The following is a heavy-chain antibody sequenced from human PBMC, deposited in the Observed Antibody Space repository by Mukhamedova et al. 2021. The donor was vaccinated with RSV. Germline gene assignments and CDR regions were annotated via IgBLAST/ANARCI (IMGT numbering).Heavy chain of an antibody. V-gene: IGHV4-59*01. J-gene: IGHJ2*01. D-gene: IGHD3-10*01. CDR3: ARDLGYGSGSYYRRGDWYFDL. Sequence: QPPGKGLEWIGYIYYSGSTNYNPSLKSRVTISVDTSKNQFSLKLSSVTAADTAVYYCARDLGYGSGSYYRRGDWYFDLWGRGTLV. CDR2: IYYSGST.